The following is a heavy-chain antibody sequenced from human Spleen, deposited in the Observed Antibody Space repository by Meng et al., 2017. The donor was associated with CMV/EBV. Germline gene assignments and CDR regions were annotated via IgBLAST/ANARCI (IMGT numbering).Heavy chain of an antibody. J-gene: IGHJ6*02. CDR2: IYYSGST. CDR1: GGSISSSSYY. V-gene: IGHV4-39*07. Sequence: SETLSLTCTVSGGSISSSSYYWGWIRQPPGKGLEWIGSIYYSGSTYYNPSLKSRVTISVDTSKNQFSLKLSSVTAADTAVYYCARDSERNFWSGYSHGDDYGMDVWGQGTTVTVSS. D-gene: IGHD3-3*01. CDR3: ARDSERNFWSGYSHGDDYGMDV.